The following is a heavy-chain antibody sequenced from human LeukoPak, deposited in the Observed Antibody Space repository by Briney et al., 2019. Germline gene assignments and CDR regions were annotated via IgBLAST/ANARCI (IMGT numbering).Heavy chain of an antibody. J-gene: IGHJ5*02. V-gene: IGHV4-61*01. Sequence: SETLPLTCTVSVSGGSISSGSYYWSWIRQPPGKGLEWIGYIYYSGSTNYNPSLKSRVTISVDTSKNQFSLKLSSVTAADTAVYYCARDLRRIGAVPPAKVWFDPWGQGTLVTVSS. CDR1: GGSISSGSYY. CDR2: IYYSGST. CDR3: ARDLRRIGAVPPAKVWFDP. D-gene: IGHD3-3*01.